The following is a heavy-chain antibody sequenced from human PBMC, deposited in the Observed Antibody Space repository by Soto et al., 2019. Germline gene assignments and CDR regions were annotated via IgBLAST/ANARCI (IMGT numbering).Heavy chain of an antibody. J-gene: IGHJ4*02. D-gene: IGHD1-26*01. V-gene: IGHV3-7*05. CDR1: GFTLSTYW. CDR2: INQDGSEK. CDR3: ARCRKSFLRRPYYFDY. Sequence: EVQLVESGGGLVQPGGSLRLSCAASGFTLSTYWMSWVRQAPGKGLEWVANINQDGSEKDYVASVKGRFTISRDNAKNSLYVQMNSLRAEDTAVYYCARCRKSFLRRPYYFDYWGQGTLVTVSS.